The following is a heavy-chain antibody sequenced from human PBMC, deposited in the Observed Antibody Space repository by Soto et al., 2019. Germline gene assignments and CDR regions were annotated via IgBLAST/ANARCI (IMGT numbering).Heavy chain of an antibody. D-gene: IGHD3-3*01. V-gene: IGHV1-69*13. CDR3: ARGGIITIFGVVSWSDYYMDV. CDR2: IIPKLGSA. CDR1: GGGNLRDYR. J-gene: IGHJ6*03. Sequence: ASVKVSCKASGGGNLRDYRTTWVRRAPGQGLEWMGGIIPKLGSANYAQNFQGRVTVTADESTNTVYMELRSLRSDDTAVYYCARGGIITIFGVVSWSDYYMDVWGKGTTVTVSS.